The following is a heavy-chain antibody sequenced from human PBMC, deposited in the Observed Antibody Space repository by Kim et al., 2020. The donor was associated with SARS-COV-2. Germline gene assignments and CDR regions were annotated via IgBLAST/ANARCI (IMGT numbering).Heavy chain of an antibody. J-gene: IGHJ4*02. V-gene: IGHV3-74*01. CDR3: VRNHVDIGMIKLLDY. CDR1: GFTFSSYW. D-gene: IGHD5-12*01. Sequence: GGSLRLSCAASGFTFSSYWMHWVRQVPGKGLEWVSQINIDGSSTNYADSVRGRFTISRDNAKNTLYLQMNSLRAEDTAVYYCVRNHVDIGMIKLLDYWGQGTPVTVST. CDR2: INIDGSST.